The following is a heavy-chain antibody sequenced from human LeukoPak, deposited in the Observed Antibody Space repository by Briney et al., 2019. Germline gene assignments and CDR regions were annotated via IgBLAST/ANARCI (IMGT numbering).Heavy chain of an antibody. V-gene: IGHV1-8*01. D-gene: IGHD3-9*01. CDR2: INPNSGNT. CDR3: ARALRYFDWLKEYYFDY. Sequence: GASVKVSCKASGYTFTSYDINWVRQATGQGLEWMGWINPNSGNTGYAQKFQGRVTMTRNTSISTAYMELSSLRSEDTAVYYCARALRYFDWLKEYYFDYWGQGTLVTVSS. CDR1: GYTFTSYD. J-gene: IGHJ4*02.